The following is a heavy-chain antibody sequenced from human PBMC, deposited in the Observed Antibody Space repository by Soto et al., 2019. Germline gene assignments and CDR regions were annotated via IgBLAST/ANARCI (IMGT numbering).Heavy chain of an antibody. Sequence: PGGSLRLSCAASGFTFSSYAMHWVRQAPGKGLEWVAVISYDGSNKYYADSVKGRFTISRDNSKNTLYLQMNSLRAEDTAVYYCANVIAAADPPFDYWGQGTLVTVSS. CDR1: GFTFSSYA. CDR3: ANVIAAADPPFDY. J-gene: IGHJ4*02. CDR2: ISYDGSNK. V-gene: IGHV3-30-3*01. D-gene: IGHD6-13*01.